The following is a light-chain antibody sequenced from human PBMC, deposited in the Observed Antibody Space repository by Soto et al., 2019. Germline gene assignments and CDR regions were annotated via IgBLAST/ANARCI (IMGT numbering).Light chain of an antibody. CDR3: SSYTGSSTLV. J-gene: IGLJ2*01. CDR2: EVS. V-gene: IGLV2-14*01. Sequence: QSVLTQPASVSGSPGQSITISCTGSSTDVGAYNYVSWYQQYPGQAPNLLIYEVSRRPSGFSHRFSGSKSVNTASLTISGLQAEDEAHYYCSSYTGSSTLVFGGGTKVTVL. CDR1: STDVGAYNY.